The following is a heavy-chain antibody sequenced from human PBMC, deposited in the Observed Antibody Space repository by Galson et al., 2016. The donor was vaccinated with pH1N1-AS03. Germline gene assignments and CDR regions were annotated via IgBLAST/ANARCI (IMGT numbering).Heavy chain of an antibody. Sequence: SETLSLTCTVSGGSISSDTFYWSWIRQPPGKGLEWIGNIHDSGSTNYNPSLKSRVTISVDTSKNQFSLNLSSVTAADTAVYYCARVDTTGFYFVFDSWGQGTLVTVSS. CDR2: IHDSGST. J-gene: IGHJ5*01. CDR1: GGSISSDTFY. V-gene: IGHV4-61*01. CDR3: ARVDTTGFYFVFDS. D-gene: IGHD3-9*01.